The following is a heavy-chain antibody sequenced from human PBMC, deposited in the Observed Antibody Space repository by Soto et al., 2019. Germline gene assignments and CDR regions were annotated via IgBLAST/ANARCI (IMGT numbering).Heavy chain of an antibody. CDR2: IIPIFGTT. D-gene: IGHD2-21*02. CDR3: ARVVTVVKSFHYWYFDL. V-gene: IGHV1-69*12. J-gene: IGHJ2*01. CDR1: GGTFSSYA. Sequence: QVQLVQSGAEVKKPGSSVKVSCKASGGTFSSYAISWVRQAPGQGLEWAGGIIPIFGTTNYVQKFQGRVTIPAGHSTRTAYMALSSLRSEDTAVYYCARVVTVVKSFHYWYFDLWGRGTLVTVSS.